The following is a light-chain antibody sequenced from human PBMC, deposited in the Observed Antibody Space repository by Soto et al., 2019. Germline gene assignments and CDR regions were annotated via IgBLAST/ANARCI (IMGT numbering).Light chain of an antibody. Sequence: EIVLTQSPATLSSSPGERATLSCRASQSVSSYLAWYQQKPGQAPRLLIYDAINRATGTPSRFSGSESGTHFSLTISSLEPEDFAVYYCQQRSNWPLYTFGGGTKVEIK. CDR2: DAI. CDR1: QSVSSY. V-gene: IGKV3-11*01. J-gene: IGKJ4*01. CDR3: QQRSNWPLYT.